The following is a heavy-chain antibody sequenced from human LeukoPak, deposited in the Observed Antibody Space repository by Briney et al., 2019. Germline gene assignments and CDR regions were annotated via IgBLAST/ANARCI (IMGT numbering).Heavy chain of an antibody. V-gene: IGHV3-23*01. CDR1: GFTFSNYA. CDR3: ARDRVKWELLWELRFAFDI. J-gene: IGHJ3*02. D-gene: IGHD1-26*01. Sequence: GSLRLSCAASGFTFSNYAMSWVRQAPGKGLEWASAIAGSGGTTFYADSVKGRFTISRDNAKNSLYLQMNSLRAEDTAVYYCARDRVKWELLWELRFAFDIWGQGTMVTVSS. CDR2: IAGSGGTT.